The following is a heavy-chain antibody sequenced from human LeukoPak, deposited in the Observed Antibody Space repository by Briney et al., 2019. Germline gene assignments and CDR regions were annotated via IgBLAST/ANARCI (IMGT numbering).Heavy chain of an antibody. CDR3: AKDPPIARLMVYARLYYMDV. V-gene: IGHV3-30*02. CDR2: IRYDGSNK. Sequence: GGSLRLSCAASGFTFSSYGMHWVRQAPGKGLEWVAFIRYDGSNKYYADSVKGRFTISRDNSKNTLYLQMNSLRAEDTAVYYCAKDPPIARLMVYARLYYMDVWGKGTTVTVSS. J-gene: IGHJ6*03. CDR1: GFTFSSYG. D-gene: IGHD2-8*01.